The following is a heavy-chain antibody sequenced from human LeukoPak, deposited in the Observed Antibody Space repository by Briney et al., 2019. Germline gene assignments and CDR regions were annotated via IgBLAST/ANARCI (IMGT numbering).Heavy chain of an antibody. CDR2: IYYGGST. Sequence: SETLSLTCTVSGGSTSSSSHYWGWIRQPPGKGLEWIGSIYYGGSTYYNPSLKSRVTISVDTSKNQFSLKLSSVTAADTAVYYCARDGGSSFRYFDYWGQGTLVTVSS. V-gene: IGHV4-39*07. CDR3: ARDGGSSFRYFDY. D-gene: IGHD2-2*01. CDR1: GGSTSSSSHY. J-gene: IGHJ4*02.